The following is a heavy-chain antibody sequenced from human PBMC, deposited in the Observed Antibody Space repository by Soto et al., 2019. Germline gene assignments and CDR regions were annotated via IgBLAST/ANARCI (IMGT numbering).Heavy chain of an antibody. J-gene: IGHJ6*02. CDR3: ARGGGFSPYYYNLAV. V-gene: IGHV1-46*02. Sequence: QVQLVQSGAEVEKPGASVKVSCKASGYTLNTYYMHWVRQAPGQGPEWMGIINPRGGSTTYAQNFQDRVTMTRDTSSSTVYMELSSLRSEDTAVYYCARGGGFSPYYYNLAVWGQGTTVTVSS. CDR1: GYTLNTYY. D-gene: IGHD2-15*01. CDR2: INPRGGST.